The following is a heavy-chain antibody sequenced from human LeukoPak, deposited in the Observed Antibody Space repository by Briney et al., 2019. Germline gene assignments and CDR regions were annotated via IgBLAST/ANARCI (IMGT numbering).Heavy chain of an antibody. Sequence: RPGGSLRLSCAGSGFTFSSHAMTWVRQAPGKGLAWVSSISGSGSSTDYADSVKGRFTISRDNSKNPLHLQMTNMRAEDTAVYYCATFRGSGYYYNAMDVWGQGTTLTVSS. CDR3: ATFRGSGYYYNAMDV. CDR1: GFTFSSHA. CDR2: ISGSGSST. V-gene: IGHV3-23*01. J-gene: IGHJ6*02. D-gene: IGHD3-10*01.